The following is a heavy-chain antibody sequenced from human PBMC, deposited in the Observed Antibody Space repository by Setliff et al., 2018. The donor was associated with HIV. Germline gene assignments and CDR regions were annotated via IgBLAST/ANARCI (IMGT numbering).Heavy chain of an antibody. V-gene: IGHV3-7*01. Sequence: GGSLRLSCAASGFTFSHYAMHWVRQAPGKGLEWVAHINQDGSEKNHVDSVKGRFTISRDNARNSLYLQMNSLKADDTAVYYCARDVAVAGTEFWGQGTLVTVSS. CDR1: GFTFSHYA. D-gene: IGHD6-19*01. J-gene: IGHJ4*02. CDR3: ARDVAVAGTEF. CDR2: INQDGSEK.